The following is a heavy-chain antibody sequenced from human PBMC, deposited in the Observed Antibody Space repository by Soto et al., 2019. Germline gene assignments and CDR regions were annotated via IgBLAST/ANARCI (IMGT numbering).Heavy chain of an antibody. CDR3: AGHHPTHYSYGMDV. CDR2: IIPIFGTA. J-gene: IGHJ6*02. CDR1: GGTFSSYA. V-gene: IGHV1-69*12. Sequence: QVQLVQSGAEVKKPGSSVKVSCKASGGTFSSYAISWVRQAPGQGLEWMRGIIPIFGTANYAQKFQGRVTITADESTSTAYMELSSLRSEDTAVYYCAGHHPTHYSYGMDVWGQGTTVTVSS.